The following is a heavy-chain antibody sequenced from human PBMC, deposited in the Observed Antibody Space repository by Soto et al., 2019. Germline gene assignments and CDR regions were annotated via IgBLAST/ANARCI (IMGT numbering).Heavy chain of an antibody. CDR1: GGSIISGGYY. V-gene: IGHV4-31*03. J-gene: IGHJ5*02. CDR2: IYYSGST. CDR3: ARSVFP. Sequence: SSETLSLTCTFSGGSIISGGYYWSWIRQHPGKGLEWIGYIYYSGSTYYNPSLKSRVTISVDTSKNQFSLKLTSVTAADTAVYYCARSVFPWGQGTLVTVSS.